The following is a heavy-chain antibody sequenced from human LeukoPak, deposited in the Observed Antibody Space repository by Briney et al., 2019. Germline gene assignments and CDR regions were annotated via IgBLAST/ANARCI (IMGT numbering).Heavy chain of an antibody. J-gene: IGHJ6*02. CDR2: ISYDGSNN. D-gene: IGHD3-3*01. CDR3: AGGAWTDFWSGYHNYYYYGMDV. V-gene: IGHV3-30*04. CDR1: GFTFSSYA. Sequence: PGGSLGLSCAASGFTFSSYAMHWVRQAPGKGLEWVAVISYDGSNNYYADSVKGRFTISRDNSKNTLYLQMNGRRAVDTAVYYCAGGAWTDFWSGYHNYYYYGMDVWGQGTTVTVSS.